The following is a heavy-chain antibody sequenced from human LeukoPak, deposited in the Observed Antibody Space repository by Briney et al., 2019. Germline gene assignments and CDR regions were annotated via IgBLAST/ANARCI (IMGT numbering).Heavy chain of an antibody. J-gene: IGHJ6*03. CDR1: GYTFSSYS. CDR2: IDPSDGGR. CDR3: ARGATDYFYMDV. V-gene: IGHV1-46*01. Sequence: ASVMVSCKTSGYTFSSYSMHWVRQAPGQGLEWMAIIDPSDGGRSYAQKFQGRVTMTSDTPASTVYMELRSLRSEDTAVYYCARGATDYFYMDVWGKGTTVSVSS.